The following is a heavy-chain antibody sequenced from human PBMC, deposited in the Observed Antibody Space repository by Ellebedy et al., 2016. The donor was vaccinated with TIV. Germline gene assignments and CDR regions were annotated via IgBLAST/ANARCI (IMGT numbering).Heavy chain of an antibody. Sequence: MPSETLSLTCTVSGGSINDNHWSWIRQPPGQGLEWIGDIHHSGNTHIHPSLKSRVTLSLDTSKNQFSLDLSSVTAADTATYYCARDLGRYGMDVWGQGTTVTVSS. CDR2: IHHSGNT. J-gene: IGHJ6*02. CDR3: ARDLGRYGMDV. CDR1: GGSINDNH. V-gene: IGHV4-59*01.